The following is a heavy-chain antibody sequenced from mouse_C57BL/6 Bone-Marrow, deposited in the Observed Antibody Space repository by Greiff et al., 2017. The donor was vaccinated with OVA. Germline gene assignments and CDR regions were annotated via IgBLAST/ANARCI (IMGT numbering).Heavy chain of an antibody. J-gene: IGHJ1*03. D-gene: IGHD1-1*01. CDR1: GYSFTDYN. CDR2: INPNYGTT. CDR3: ALYYGSSYRYFDV. V-gene: IGHV1-39*01. Sequence: VQLQQSGPELVKPGASVKISCKASGYSFTDYNMNWVKQSNGKSLEWIGVINPNYGTTSYNQKFKGKATLTVEQSSSAAYMQLNSLTSEDSAVYYCALYYGSSYRYFDVWGTGTTVTVSS.